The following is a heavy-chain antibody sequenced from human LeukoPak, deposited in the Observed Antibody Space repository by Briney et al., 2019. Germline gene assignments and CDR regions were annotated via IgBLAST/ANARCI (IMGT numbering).Heavy chain of an antibody. CDR3: AKLYSSGWYGIRTYYYYGMDV. CDR1: GGSISSYY. D-gene: IGHD6-19*01. Sequence: PPETLSLTCTVSGGSISSYYWSWIRQPPGKGLEWIGYIYYSGSTNYNPSLKSRVTISVDTSKNQFSLKLSSVTAADTAVYYCAKLYSSGWYGIRTYYYYGMDVWGQGTTVTVSS. V-gene: IGHV4-59*01. CDR2: IYYSGST. J-gene: IGHJ6*02.